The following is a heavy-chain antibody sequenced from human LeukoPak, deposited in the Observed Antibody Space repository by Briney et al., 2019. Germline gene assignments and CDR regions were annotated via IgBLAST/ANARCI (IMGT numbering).Heavy chain of an antibody. CDR1: GGSISSSSYY. J-gene: IGHJ4*02. CDR3: ARVGIAENFDY. CDR2: INHSGST. D-gene: IGHD6-13*01. Sequence: PSETLSLTCTVSGGSISSSSYYWGWIRQPPGKGLEWIGEINHSGSTNYNPSLKSRVTISVDTSKNQFPLKLSSVTAADTAVYYCARVGIAENFDYWGQGTLVTVSS. V-gene: IGHV4-39*06.